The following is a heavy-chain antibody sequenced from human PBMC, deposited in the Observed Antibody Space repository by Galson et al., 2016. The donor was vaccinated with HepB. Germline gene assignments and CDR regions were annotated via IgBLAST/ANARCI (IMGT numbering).Heavy chain of an antibody. CDR3: ARLYGDVTLFDY. CDR1: GFTFSTYT. J-gene: IGHJ4*02. CDR2: IKNSNSDV. V-gene: IGHV3-21*04. Sequence: SLRLSCAASGFTFSTYTLNWVRQAPGKGLEWVSSIKNSNSDVYYEDSVKGRFTVSRDNAKNSLYLQMDSLRVDDTAVYYCARLYGDVTLFDYWGKGTLVTVSS. D-gene: IGHD4-17*01.